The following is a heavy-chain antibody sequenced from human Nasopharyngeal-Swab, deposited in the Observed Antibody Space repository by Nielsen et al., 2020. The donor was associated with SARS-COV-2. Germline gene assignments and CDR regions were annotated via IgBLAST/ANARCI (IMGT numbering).Heavy chain of an antibody. CDR1: GFTFRFYT. D-gene: IGHD3-3*01. Sequence: GGSLRLSCAASGFTFRFYTMHWVRQAPGKGLEWVSSVSTGGDYIHYADLVQGRFAISRDNAKDSLYLQMNSLRAEDTAIYYCARDRSGLGFDFWGQGALVTVSP. CDR3: ARDRSGLGFDF. J-gene: IGHJ4*02. V-gene: IGHV3-21*01. CDR2: VSTGGDYI.